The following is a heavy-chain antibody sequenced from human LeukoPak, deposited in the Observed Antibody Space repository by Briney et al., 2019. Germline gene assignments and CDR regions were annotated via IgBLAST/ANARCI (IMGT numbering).Heavy chain of an antibody. CDR2: IYYSGNT. CDR1: GGSISTSAYY. D-gene: IGHD3-3*01. J-gene: IGHJ4*02. Sequence: SETLSLTCIVSGGSISTSAYYWGWIRQPPGEGLQWIGSIYYSGNTYYNSSLKSRVTIPVDTSTSQFSLRLSSVTAADTAVYYCARQSALTHSHFDYWGQGNLVTVSS. CDR3: ARQSALTHSHFDY. V-gene: IGHV4-39*01.